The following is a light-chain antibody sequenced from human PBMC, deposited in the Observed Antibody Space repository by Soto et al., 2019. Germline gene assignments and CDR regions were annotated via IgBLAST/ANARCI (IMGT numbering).Light chain of an antibody. V-gene: IGKV3-11*01. J-gene: IGKJ4*01. CDR2: DAS. CDR1: QSISTY. CDR3: QQRHTWPLT. Sequence: EIVLTQSPATLPLSAGERATLSCRASQSISTYLAWYQQKPGQAPRLLIYDASNRATGIPARFSGSGSGTDFTLSISSLEPEDFAVYYCQQRHTWPLTFGGGTKVDIK.